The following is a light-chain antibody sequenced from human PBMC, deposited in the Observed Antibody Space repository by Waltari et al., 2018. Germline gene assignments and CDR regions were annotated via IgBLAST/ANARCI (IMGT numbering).Light chain of an antibody. Sequence: QSALTQPASLSGSPGQSITISCTGSSTDIGCYDYVSWYRQDPGKAPKLIIHNVNKRPSGVSDRFSGSKSGNTASLTISGLQAEDEAHYFCNSYTSRSTMIFGGGTTLTV. CDR1: STDIGCYDY. V-gene: IGLV2-14*01. J-gene: IGLJ2*01. CDR3: NSYTSRSTMI. CDR2: NVN.